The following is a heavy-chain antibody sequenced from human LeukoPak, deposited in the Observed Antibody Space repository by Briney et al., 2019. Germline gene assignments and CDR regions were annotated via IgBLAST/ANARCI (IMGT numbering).Heavy chain of an antibody. D-gene: IGHD3-22*01. Sequence: PGGSLRLSCAASGSTFSDYAMTWVRQAPGKGPEWVSGISGGGDTTYYTDSVKGRFTISRDNSKNTVDLQMNTLRAEDTAVYYCAKRDNNDYYTGLHVFDIWGQGTLVTVSS. CDR3: AKRDNNDYYTGLHVFDI. CDR1: GSTFSDYA. V-gene: IGHV3-23*01. J-gene: IGHJ3*02. CDR2: ISGGGDTT.